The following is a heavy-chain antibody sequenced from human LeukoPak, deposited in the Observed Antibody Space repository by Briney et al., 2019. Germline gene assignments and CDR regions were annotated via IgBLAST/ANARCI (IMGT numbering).Heavy chain of an antibody. CDR1: GFSFSSHA. J-gene: IGHJ5*02. CDR3: ARGRGFRFGVVKPDP. V-gene: IGHV3-30*14. CDR2: IWYDGSNK. D-gene: IGHD3-3*01. Sequence: GRSLRLSCEASGFSFSSHAMQWVRQAPGKGLEWVALIWYDGSNKYYADSVKGRFTISRDNSKNTLYLQMNSLRAEDTAVYYCARGRGFRFGVVKPDPWGQGTLVTVSS.